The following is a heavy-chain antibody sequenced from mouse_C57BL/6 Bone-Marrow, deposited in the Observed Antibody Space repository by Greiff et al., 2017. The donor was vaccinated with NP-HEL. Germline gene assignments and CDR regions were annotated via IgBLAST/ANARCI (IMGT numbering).Heavy chain of an antibody. J-gene: IGHJ4*01. Sequence: DVKLVESEGGLVQPGSSMKLSCTASGFTFSDYYMAWVRQVPEKGLEWVANINYDGSSTYYLDSLKSRFIISRDNAKNILYLQMSSLKSEDTATYYCARELRRDAMDYWGQGTSVTVSS. CDR2: INYDGSST. D-gene: IGHD2-12*01. CDR1: GFTFSDYY. CDR3: ARELRRDAMDY. V-gene: IGHV5-16*01.